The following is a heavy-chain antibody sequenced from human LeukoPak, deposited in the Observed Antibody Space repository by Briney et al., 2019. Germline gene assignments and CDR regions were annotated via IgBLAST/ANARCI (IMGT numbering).Heavy chain of an antibody. Sequence: SETLSLTYTVSVGSVCGRNYYWSWIRQPPGKGLEWIGYMYYSGSTNYNPSLKSRVTISVDTSKNQFSLKLSSVTAADTAVCYCSRALTGYYYLDYWGQGTLVTVSS. J-gene: IGHJ4*02. CDR1: VGSVCGRNYY. CDR2: MYYSGST. CDR3: SRALTGYYYLDY. D-gene: IGHD3-9*01. V-gene: IGHV4-61*01.